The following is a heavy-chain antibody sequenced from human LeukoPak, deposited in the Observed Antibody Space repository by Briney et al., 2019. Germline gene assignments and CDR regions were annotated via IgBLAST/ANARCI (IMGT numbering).Heavy chain of an antibody. V-gene: IGHV3-48*03. CDR2: ISSSGSTI. CDR1: GFTFSSYE. CDR3: ARGRDGYSYAWFDP. D-gene: IGHD5-24*01. Sequence: GGSLRLSCAASGFTFSSYEMNWVRQAPGKGLEWVSYISSSGSTIYYADSVKGRFTISRDNAKNSLYLQMNSLRAEDTAVYYCARGRDGYSYAWFDPWGQGTLVTVSS. J-gene: IGHJ5*02.